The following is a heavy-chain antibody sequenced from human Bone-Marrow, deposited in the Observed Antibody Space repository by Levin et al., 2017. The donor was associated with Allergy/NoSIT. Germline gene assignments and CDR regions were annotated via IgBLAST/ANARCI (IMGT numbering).Heavy chain of an antibody. CDR1: GFTFGDYA. Sequence: PGGSLRLSCTTSGFTFGDYAMSWVRQAPGKGLEWVGIIRSKADGGTTEYAASVKGRFTISRDDSKRIAHLQMNSLKTEDTAVYYCSTGAVWGKGTTVTVSS. D-gene: IGHD3-10*01. V-gene: IGHV3-49*04. CDR3: STGAV. CDR2: IRSKADGGTT. J-gene: IGHJ6*03.